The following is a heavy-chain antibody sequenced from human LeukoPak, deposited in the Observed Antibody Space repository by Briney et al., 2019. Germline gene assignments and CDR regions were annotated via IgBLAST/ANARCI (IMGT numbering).Heavy chain of an antibody. D-gene: IGHD6-13*01. CDR2: IWYDGSNK. Sequence: GGSLRLSCAASGFTLSSYGMHWVRQAPGKGLEWVAVIWYDGSNKYYADSVKGRFTISRDNSKNTLYLQMNSLRAEDTAVYYCARASSSWQFDYWGQGTLVTVSS. V-gene: IGHV3-33*01. CDR3: ARASSSWQFDY. J-gene: IGHJ4*02. CDR1: GFTLSSYG.